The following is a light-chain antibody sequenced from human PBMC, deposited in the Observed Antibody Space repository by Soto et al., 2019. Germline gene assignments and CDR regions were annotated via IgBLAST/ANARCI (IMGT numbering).Light chain of an antibody. V-gene: IGLV2-14*03. CDR3: SLYTASSTSVI. CDR1: SSDVGTYNY. CDR2: DVS. J-gene: IGLJ2*01. Sequence: QSALTQPASVSGSPGQSITISCTGTSSDVGTYNYVSWYQQHPGKAPKVMIYDVSNRPSGVSNRFSGSKSGNTASLTISGLQPEDEADYYCSLYTASSTSVIFGGGTKLTVL.